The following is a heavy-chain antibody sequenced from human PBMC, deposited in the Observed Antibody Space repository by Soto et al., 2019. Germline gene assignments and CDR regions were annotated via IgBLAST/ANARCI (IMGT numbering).Heavy chain of an antibody. V-gene: IGHV1-3*01. J-gene: IGHJ4*02. Sequence: QVQLVQSGAEVKKPGASVKVSCKASGYTFTSYAIHWVRQAPGQRLEWMGWINAGNGNTKYSQKFQDRVTITRDTSASTAYMEPSSLRSEDTAVYYCARDLGGWPDYWGQGTLVPVSS. CDR1: GYTFTSYA. CDR3: ARDLGGWPDY. D-gene: IGHD6-19*01. CDR2: INAGNGNT.